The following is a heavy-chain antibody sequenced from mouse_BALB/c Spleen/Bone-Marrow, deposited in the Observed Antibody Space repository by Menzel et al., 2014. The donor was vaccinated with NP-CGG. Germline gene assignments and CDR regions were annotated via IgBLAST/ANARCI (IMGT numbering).Heavy chain of an antibody. Sequence: VQLQESGPELVRPGASVKMSCKASDYTFTSYWMHWVKQRPGQGLEWIGMIDPSNSETRLNQKFKDKATLNVDKSSNTAYMHLSSLTPEDSAVYYCARTFQPRRAMDYWGQGSSVTVSS. CDR2: IDPSNSET. CDR1: DYTFTSYW. J-gene: IGHJ4*01. D-gene: IGHD6-1*01. CDR3: ARTFQPRRAMDY. V-gene: IGHV1-74*01.